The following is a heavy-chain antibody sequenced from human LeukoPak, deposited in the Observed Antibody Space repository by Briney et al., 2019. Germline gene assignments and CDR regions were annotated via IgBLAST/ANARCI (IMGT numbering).Heavy chain of an antibody. CDR3: ARDPYYYHSSGYYYEY. D-gene: IGHD3-22*01. CDR2: INHSGST. J-gene: IGHJ4*02. V-gene: IGHV4-34*01. Sequence: PSETLSLTCAVYGGSISGYYWSWIRQPPGKGLEWIGEINHSGSTNYNPSLKSRVTISVDTSKNQFSLKLSSVTAADTAVYYCARDPYYYHSSGYYYEYWGQGTLVTVSS. CDR1: GGSISGYY.